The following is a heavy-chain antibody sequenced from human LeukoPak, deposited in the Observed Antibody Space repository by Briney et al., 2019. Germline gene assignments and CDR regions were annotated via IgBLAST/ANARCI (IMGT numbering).Heavy chain of an antibody. CDR3: ARTVLLWFGDPPEIWFDP. CDR1: GYTFTSYG. V-gene: IGHV1-18*01. D-gene: IGHD3-10*01. CDR2: ISAYNGNT. J-gene: IGHJ5*02. Sequence: ASVKVSCKASGYTFTSYGISGVRQAPGQGLEWMGWISAYNGNTNYVQKLQGRVTMTTDTSTSTAYMELRSLRSDDTAVYYCARTVLLWFGDPPEIWFDPWGQGTLVTVSS.